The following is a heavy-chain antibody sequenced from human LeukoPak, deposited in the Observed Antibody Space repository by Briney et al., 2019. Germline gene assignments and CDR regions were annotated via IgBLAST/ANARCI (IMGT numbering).Heavy chain of an antibody. CDR3: ARETLGYCSSTSCRYFDY. CDR1: GGSISSGGYS. D-gene: IGHD2-2*03. CDR2: IYHSGST. J-gene: IGHJ4*02. V-gene: IGHV4-30-2*01. Sequence: SQTLSLTCAVSGGSISSGGYSWSWIQQPPGKGLEWIGYIYHSGSTYYNPSLKSRVTISVDRSKNQFSLKLSSVTAADTAVYYCARETLGYCSSTSCRYFDYWGQGTLVTVSS.